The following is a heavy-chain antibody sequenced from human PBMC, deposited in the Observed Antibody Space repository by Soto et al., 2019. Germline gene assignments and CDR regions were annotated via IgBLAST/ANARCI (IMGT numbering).Heavy chain of an antibody. CDR3: ARADGSYSLDY. J-gene: IGHJ4*02. D-gene: IGHD3-10*01. CDR2: IDWDDDK. V-gene: IGHV2-70*04. Sequence: SGPTLVNPTQTLTLTCTLSGFSLSTSGMRVSWIRQPPGKALEWLARIDWDDDKFYSTSLKTRLTISKDTSKNQVVLTMTNMDPVDTATYYCARADGSYSLDYWGQGTLVTVSS. CDR1: GFSLSTSGMR.